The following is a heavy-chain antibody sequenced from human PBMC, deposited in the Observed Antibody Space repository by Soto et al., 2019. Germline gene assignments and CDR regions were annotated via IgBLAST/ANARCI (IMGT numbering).Heavy chain of an antibody. Sequence: SETLSLTSAVYGGSFSGYYLSWIRQPPGKGLEWIGEINHSGSTNYNPSLKSRVTISVDTSKNQFSLKLSSVTAADTAVYYCASASGGGTTRSAFDIWGQGTMVTVSS. CDR1: GGSFSGYY. V-gene: IGHV4-34*01. CDR3: ASASGGGTTRSAFDI. CDR2: INHSGST. J-gene: IGHJ3*02. D-gene: IGHD6-25*01.